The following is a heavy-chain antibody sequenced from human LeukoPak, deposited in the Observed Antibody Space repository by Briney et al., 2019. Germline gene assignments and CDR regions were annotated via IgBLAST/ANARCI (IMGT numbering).Heavy chain of an antibody. CDR2: IKQDGSEK. J-gene: IGHJ6*02. CDR3: ARAEGVVPAATYYYYYGMDV. CDR1: GFTFSSYW. V-gene: IGHV3-7*01. Sequence: GGSLRLSCAASGFTFSSYWMSWVRQAPGKGLEWVANIKQDGSEKYYVDSVKGRFTISRDNAKNSLYLQMNSLRAEDTAVYYCARAEGVVPAATYYYYYGMDVWGQGTTVTVSS. D-gene: IGHD2-2*01.